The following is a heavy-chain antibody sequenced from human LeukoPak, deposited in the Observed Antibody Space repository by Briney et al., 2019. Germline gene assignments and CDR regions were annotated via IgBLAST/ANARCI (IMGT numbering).Heavy chain of an antibody. V-gene: IGHV4-38-2*02. J-gene: IGHJ6*03. Sequence: SGTLSLTCTVSGYSISSGYYWGWIRQPPGKGLEWIGSIYHSGSTYYNPSLKSRVTISVDTSKNQFSLKLSSVTAADTAVYYCARAGSSNYYYYMDVWGKGTTVTISS. CDR1: GYSISSGYY. CDR2: IYHSGST. CDR3: ARAGSSNYYYYMDV. D-gene: IGHD3-10*01.